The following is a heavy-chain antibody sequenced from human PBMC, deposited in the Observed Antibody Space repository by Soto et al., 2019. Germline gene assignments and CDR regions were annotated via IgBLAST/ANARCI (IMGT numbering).Heavy chain of an antibody. J-gene: IGHJ4*02. CDR1: GGSFSGYY. Sequence: PSETLSLTCAVYGGSFSGYYWSWIRQPPGKGLEWIGEIDHSGSTNYNPSLKSRVTISVDTSKNQFSLKLSSVTAADTAVYYCARGQAIFGVVNPINFDYWGQGTLVTVSS. V-gene: IGHV4-34*01. D-gene: IGHD3-3*01. CDR3: ARGQAIFGVVNPINFDY. CDR2: IDHSGST.